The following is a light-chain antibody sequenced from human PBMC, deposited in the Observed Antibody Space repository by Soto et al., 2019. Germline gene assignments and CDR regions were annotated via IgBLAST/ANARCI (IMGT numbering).Light chain of an antibody. CDR1: HDLRDY. J-gene: IGKJ3*01. V-gene: IGKV1-33*01. CDR3: HQYDNLPQT. CDR2: DAS. Sequence: IQMTQSPSSLSASVGDRVTLTCQASHDLRDYLNWYQQKPGKPPKFLIYDASNLQTGVPSRFSGSGSGTDFTFTISSLQPEDIATYFCHQYDNLPQTFGPGTKVDIK.